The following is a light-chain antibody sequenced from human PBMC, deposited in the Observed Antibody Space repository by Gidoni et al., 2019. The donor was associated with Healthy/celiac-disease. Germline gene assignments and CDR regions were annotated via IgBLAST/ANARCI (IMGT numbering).Light chain of an antibody. CDR1: TSNIGSNH. Sequence: QSVLTQPPSASGTPGQTITISCSESTSNIGSNHVNWYQHIPGASPKLLIDSNSQRPSGVPDRFSGSKSGTSASLAISDLQSEDEADYYCATWVDRLNGLTFGGGTKLTVL. J-gene: IGLJ2*01. V-gene: IGLV1-44*01. CDR3: ATWVDRLNGLT. CDR2: SNS.